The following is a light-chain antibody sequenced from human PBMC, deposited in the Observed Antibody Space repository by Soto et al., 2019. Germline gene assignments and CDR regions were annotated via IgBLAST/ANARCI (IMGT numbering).Light chain of an antibody. V-gene: IGKV3-20*01. J-gene: IGKJ1*01. CDR3: QQYGSWT. CDR2: GTS. Sequence: EIVLTQSPGTLSVSPGERATLSCRASQTIDSNNSAWYQQKPGQAPSLLIYGTSSRATGIPDRFSGSGSGTDFTLTISRLEPEDSAIYYCQQYGSWTFGQGTKVEIK. CDR1: QTIDSNN.